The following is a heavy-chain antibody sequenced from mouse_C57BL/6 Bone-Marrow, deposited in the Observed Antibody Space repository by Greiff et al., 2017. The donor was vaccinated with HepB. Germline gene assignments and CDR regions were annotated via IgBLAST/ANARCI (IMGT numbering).Heavy chain of an antibody. CDR1: GYTFTSYW. J-gene: IGHJ1*03. V-gene: IGHV1-69*01. D-gene: IGHD4-1*01. CDR2: IDPSDSYT. CDR3: ARGGLTGTLYCYFDV. Sequence: QVQLQQPGAELVMPGASVKLSCKASGYTFTSYWMHWVKQRPGQGLEWIGEIDPSDSYTNYNQKFKGKSTLTVDKSSSAAYMQLSSLTSEDSAVYYCARGGLTGTLYCYFDVWGTGTTVTVSS.